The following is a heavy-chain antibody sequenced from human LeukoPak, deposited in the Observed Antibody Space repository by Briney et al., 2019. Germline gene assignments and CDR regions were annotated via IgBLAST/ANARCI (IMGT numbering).Heavy chain of an antibody. CDR3: AKGRSSTSWRWFDP. D-gene: IGHD2-2*01. CDR2: ISGSGGST. V-gene: IGHV3-23*01. Sequence: GGSLRLSCAASGFTFSSYAMSWVGQAPGKGLEWVSAISGSGGSTYYADSVKGRFTISRDNSKNTLYLQMNSLRAEDTAVYYCAKGRSSTSWRWFDPWGQGTLVTVSS. J-gene: IGHJ5*02. CDR1: GFTFSSYA.